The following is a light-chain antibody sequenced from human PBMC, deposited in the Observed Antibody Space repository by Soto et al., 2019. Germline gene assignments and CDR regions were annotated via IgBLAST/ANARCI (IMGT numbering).Light chain of an antibody. J-gene: IGLJ2*01. CDR1: SSDVGSYNL. Sequence: QSALTQPASVSGSPGQSITISCTGTSSDVGSYNLVSWYQHHPGKAPKLVIYDVSNRPSGLSNRFSGSKSGNTASLTISGLLPEDEADYYCSSYTSNNIPVFGGGTKVTVL. V-gene: IGLV2-14*02. CDR2: DVS. CDR3: SSYTSNNIPV.